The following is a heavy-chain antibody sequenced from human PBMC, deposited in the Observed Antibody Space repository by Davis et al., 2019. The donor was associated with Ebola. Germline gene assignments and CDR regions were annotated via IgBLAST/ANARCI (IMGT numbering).Heavy chain of an antibody. CDR1: GFTFSSYG. CDR2: IRYDGSNK. D-gene: IGHD2-8*02. CDR3: AKDRGYCTGGVCYWAGALDY. Sequence: GESLKISCAASGFTFSSYGMHWVRQAPGKGLEWVAFIRYDGSNKYYADSVKGRFTISRDNAKNSLYLQMNSLRAEDTAVYYCAKDRGYCTGGVCYWAGALDYWGQGTLVTVSS. V-gene: IGHV3-30*02. J-gene: IGHJ4*02.